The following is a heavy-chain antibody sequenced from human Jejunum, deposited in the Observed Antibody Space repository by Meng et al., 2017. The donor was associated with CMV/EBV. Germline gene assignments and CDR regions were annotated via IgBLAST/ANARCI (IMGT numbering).Heavy chain of an antibody. Sequence: CKASVYTFSGYYMHWVRQAPGQGLEWMGWINPNSAGTSFAQKFQGRVTMTRDTSITTFYMELSGLISDDTAVYYCARGGAVANKNDYWGQGTLVTVSS. J-gene: IGHJ4*02. V-gene: IGHV1-2*02. CDR2: INPNSAGT. CDR3: ARGGAVANKNDY. CDR1: VYTFSGYY. D-gene: IGHD6-19*01.